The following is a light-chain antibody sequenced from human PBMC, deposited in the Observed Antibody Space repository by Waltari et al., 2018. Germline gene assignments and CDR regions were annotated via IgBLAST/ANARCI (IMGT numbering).Light chain of an antibody. CDR1: RSNIGNMY. CDR2: EDT. Sequence: QSVLTQPPPVSAAPVQRLTFSRSGGRSNIGNMYVSWYRQFPGTAPKLLIYEDTERPSGIAGRFSGSKSGTSATLDITGLQAGDEADYYCGTWDSSLSGAVFGGGTHLTVL. J-gene: IGLJ7*01. V-gene: IGLV1-51*02. CDR3: GTWDSSLSGAV.